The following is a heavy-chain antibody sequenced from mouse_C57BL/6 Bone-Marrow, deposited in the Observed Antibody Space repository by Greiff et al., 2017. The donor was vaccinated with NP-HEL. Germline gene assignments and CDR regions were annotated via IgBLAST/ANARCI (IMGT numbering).Heavy chain of an antibody. CDR2: ISSGGSYT. J-gene: IGHJ1*03. CDR3: ARPFYYDARYFDV. D-gene: IGHD2-4*01. CDR1: GFTFSSYG. Sequence: DVHLVESGGDLVKPGGSLKLSCAASGFTFSSYGMSWVRQTPDKRLEWVATISSGGSYTYYPDSVKGRFTISRDNAKNTLYLQMSSLKSEDTAMYYCARPFYYDARYFDVWGTGTTVTVSS. V-gene: IGHV5-6*01.